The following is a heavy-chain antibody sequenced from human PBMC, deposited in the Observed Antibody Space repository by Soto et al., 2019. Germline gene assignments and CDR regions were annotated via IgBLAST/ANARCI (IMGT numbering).Heavy chain of an antibody. D-gene: IGHD3-10*01. Sequence: PSETLSLTCTVSGGSISSYYWSWIRQPPGKGLEWIGYIYYSGSTNYNPSLKSRVTISVDTSKNQFSLKLSSVTAADTAVYYCARSGLGALRVTFDIWGQGTMVTVSS. V-gene: IGHV4-59*01. CDR3: ARSGLGALRVTFDI. CDR1: GGSISSYY. CDR2: IYYSGST. J-gene: IGHJ3*02.